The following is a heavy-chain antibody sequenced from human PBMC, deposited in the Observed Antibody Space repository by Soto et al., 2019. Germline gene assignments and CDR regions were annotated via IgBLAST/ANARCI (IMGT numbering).Heavy chain of an antibody. Sequence: ASVKVYCKASGYAFTSYDINWVRQATGRGLEWMGWMNPNSGNTGYAQKFQGRVTMTRNTSISTAYMELSSLRSEDTAVYYCATGGPRILYFYAAWGQGTLVTVSS. CDR1: GYAFTSYD. CDR2: MNPNSGNT. D-gene: IGHD2-8*01. V-gene: IGHV1-8*01. CDR3: ATGGPRILYFYAA. J-gene: IGHJ5*02.